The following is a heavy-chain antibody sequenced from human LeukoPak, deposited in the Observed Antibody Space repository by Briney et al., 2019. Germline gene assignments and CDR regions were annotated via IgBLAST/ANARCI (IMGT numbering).Heavy chain of an antibody. J-gene: IGHJ3*02. CDR3: ASHTGAGVAFRPFHI. CDR2: ISSRSSTI. V-gene: IGHV3-48*04. D-gene: IGHD2-8*01. CDR1: XFTFXTXX. Sequence: LXLXXAAXXFTFXTXXLNWVRXAPGKXLEXXXFISSRSSTIYYADSVKGRFTISRDNAKNSLYLQMNSLRAEDTALYYCASHTGAGVAFRPFHIWGQGTMVTVSS.